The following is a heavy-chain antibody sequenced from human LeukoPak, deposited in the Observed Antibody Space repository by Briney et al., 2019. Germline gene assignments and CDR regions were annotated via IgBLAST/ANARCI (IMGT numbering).Heavy chain of an antibody. CDR3: ARGGLSSGYSFLDY. D-gene: IGHD3-22*01. Sequence: PSETLSLTCTVPGDSISSHYWIWIRQPPGKGLEWIGYIYFSGSTDYNPSLKSRVTISVDTSKNPFSLKLSSVTAADTAVYYCARGGLSSGYSFLDYWGQGTLVTVSS. CDR1: GDSISSHY. CDR2: IYFSGST. J-gene: IGHJ4*02. V-gene: IGHV4-59*11.